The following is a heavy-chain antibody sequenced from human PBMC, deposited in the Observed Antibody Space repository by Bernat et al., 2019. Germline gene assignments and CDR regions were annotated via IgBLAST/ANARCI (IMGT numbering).Heavy chain of an antibody. D-gene: IGHD3-10*01. J-gene: IGHJ4*02. CDR1: GFTFSSYA. Sequence: QVQLVESGGGVVQPGRSLRLSCAASGFTFSSYAMHWVRQAPGKGLGWVAVIWYDGSNKYDADCVKGRFTMSRDNSKNTLYLQVDSERAEDTAVYYCARGGSKLWFGELLLDYWGQGTLVTVSS. CDR2: IWYDGSNK. V-gene: IGHV3-33*01. CDR3: ARGGSKLWFGELLLDY.